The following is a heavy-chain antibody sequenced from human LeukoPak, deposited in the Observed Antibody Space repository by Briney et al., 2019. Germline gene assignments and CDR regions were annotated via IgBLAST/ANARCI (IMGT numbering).Heavy chain of an antibody. CDR2: IYYNGHT. D-gene: IGHD1/OR15-1a*01. V-gene: IGHV4-59*01. J-gene: IGHJ4*02. CDR1: GGSIATYY. CDR3: ARDRHWTNDWVFDY. Sequence: SETLSLTCTVSGGSIATYYWSWIRQPPGKGLEWIGYIYYNGHTYYNPSLKSLVTISVHTSKNQFSLKLSSVTAADTAVYYCARDRHWTNDWVFDYWGQGTLVTVSS.